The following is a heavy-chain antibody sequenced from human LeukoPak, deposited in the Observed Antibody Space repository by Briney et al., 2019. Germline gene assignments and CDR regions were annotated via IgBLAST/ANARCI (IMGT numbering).Heavy chain of an antibody. CDR3: ARDSVVVPAAIGYSWFDP. CDR2: ISSSSSYI. CDR1: GFTFSSYS. Sequence: GGSLRLSCAASGFTFSSYSMNWVRQAPGKGLEWVSSISSSSSYIYYADSVKGRFTISRDNAKNSLYLQMNSLRAEDTAVYYCARDSVVVPAAIGYSWFDPWGQGTLVTVSS. V-gene: IGHV3-21*01. D-gene: IGHD2-2*02. J-gene: IGHJ5*02.